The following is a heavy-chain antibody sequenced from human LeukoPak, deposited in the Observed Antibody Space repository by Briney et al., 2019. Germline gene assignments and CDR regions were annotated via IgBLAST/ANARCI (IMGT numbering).Heavy chain of an antibody. J-gene: IGHJ4*02. Sequence: GGSLRLSCAASGFTFSSYSMNWVRQAPGKGLEWVSSISSSSSYVYYADSVKGRFTISRDNAKNSLYLQMNSLRAEDTAVYFCAKLAVIQAPYFDCWGQGTLVTVSS. CDR3: AKLAVIQAPYFDC. D-gene: IGHD3-22*01. V-gene: IGHV3-21*01. CDR1: GFTFSSYS. CDR2: ISSSSSYV.